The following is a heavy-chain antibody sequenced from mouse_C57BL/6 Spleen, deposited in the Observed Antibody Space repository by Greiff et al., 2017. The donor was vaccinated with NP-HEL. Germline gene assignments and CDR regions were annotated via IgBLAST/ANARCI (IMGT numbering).Heavy chain of an antibody. D-gene: IGHD1-1*01. V-gene: IGHV1-82*01. Sequence: QVQLKESGPELVKPGASVKISCKASGYAFSSSWMNWVKQRPGKGLEWIGRIYPGDGDTNYNGKFKGKATLTADKSSSTAYMQLSSLTSEDSAVYFCARTVVAYYYAMDYWGQGTSVTVSS. CDR1: GYAFSSSW. CDR3: ARTVVAYYYAMDY. J-gene: IGHJ4*01. CDR2: IYPGDGDT.